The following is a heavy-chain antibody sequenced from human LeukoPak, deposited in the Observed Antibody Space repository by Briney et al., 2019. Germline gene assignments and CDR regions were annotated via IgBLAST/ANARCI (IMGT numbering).Heavy chain of an antibody. CDR2: ISSSSSYI. CDR1: GFTFSSYS. D-gene: IGHD2-21*02. J-gene: IGHJ5*02. V-gene: IGHV3-21*01. Sequence: GGSLRLSCAASGFTFSSYSMNWVRQAPGKGLEWVSSISSSSSYIYYADSVKGRFTISRDNAKNSLYLQMNSLRAEDTAVYYCARDYFKGPSRHIVVVTAIQNWFDPWGQGTLVTVSS. CDR3: ARDYFKGPSRHIVVVTAIQNWFDP.